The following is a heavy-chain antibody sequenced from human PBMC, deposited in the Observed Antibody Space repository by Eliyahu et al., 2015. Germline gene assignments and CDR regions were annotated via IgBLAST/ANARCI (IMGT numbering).Heavy chain of an antibody. J-gene: IGHJ6*02. Sequence: QVQLQESGPGLVKPSQTLSLTCXVXGXXIXXGGXYWSWIRQHPGKGLEWIGYIYYSGSTYYNPSLKSRVTISVDTSKNQFSLKLSSVXAADTAVYYCARDTPSGWPGYYYYGMDVWGQGTTVTVSS. CDR3: ARDTPSGWPGYYYYGMDV. CDR2: IYYSGST. D-gene: IGHD6-19*01. V-gene: IGHV4-31*03. CDR1: GXXIXXGGXY.